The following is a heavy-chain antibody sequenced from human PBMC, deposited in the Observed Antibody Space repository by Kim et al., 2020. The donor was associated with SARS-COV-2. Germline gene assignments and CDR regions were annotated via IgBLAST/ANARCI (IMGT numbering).Heavy chain of an antibody. Sequence: GESLKISCKGSGYSFTSYWIGWVRQMPGKGLEWMGIIYPGDSDTRYSPSFQGQVTISADKSISTAYLQWSSLKASDTAMYYCASCYYDSSGWGGVACYYGMDVWGQGTTVTVSS. J-gene: IGHJ6*02. CDR1: GYSFTSYW. V-gene: IGHV5-51*01. CDR3: ASCYYDSSGWGGVACYYGMDV. CDR2: IYPGDSDT. D-gene: IGHD3-22*01.